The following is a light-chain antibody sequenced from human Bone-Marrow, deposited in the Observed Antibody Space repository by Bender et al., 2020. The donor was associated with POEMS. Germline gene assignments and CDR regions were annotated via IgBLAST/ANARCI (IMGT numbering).Light chain of an antibody. CDR2: SDN. CDR3: AAWDAGLGSGV. J-gene: IGLJ2*01. Sequence: QSVLTQPPSASGTPGQRVTISCSGSNSNIGTNAVNWYQQFPGTANKLLIYSDNQRPSGVPDRFYAFKSGTSASLAISGLQSEDEADYYCAAWDAGLGSGVFGGGTELTVL. CDR1: NSNIGTNA. V-gene: IGLV1-44*01.